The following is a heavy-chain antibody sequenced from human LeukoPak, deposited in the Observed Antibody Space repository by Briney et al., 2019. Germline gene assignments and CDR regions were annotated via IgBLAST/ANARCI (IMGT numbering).Heavy chain of an antibody. J-gene: IGHJ6*02. D-gene: IGHD1-26*01. CDR2: IYSGGST. Sequence: GGSLRLSCAASGFTVSSNYMSWVRQAPGKGLEWVSVIYSGGSTYYADSVKGRFTISRDNSKNTLYLQMNSLRAEDTAVYYCARGRRSYGHYYYYYGMDVWGQGTTVTVSS. CDR3: ARGRRSYGHYYYYYGMDV. CDR1: GFTVSSNY. V-gene: IGHV3-53*01.